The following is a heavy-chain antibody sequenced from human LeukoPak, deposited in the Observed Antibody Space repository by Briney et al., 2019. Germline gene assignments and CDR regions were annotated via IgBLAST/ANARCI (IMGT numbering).Heavy chain of an antibody. CDR1: GVNFDDYA. CDR2: ISWQADRI. Sequence: GGSLRLSCATSGVNFDDYAMHWVRQSPGKGLEWVSGISWQADRIGYADSVKGRFTISRDNAKNSLFLQMNSLRAEDMALYYCAKASPSSNWGFDHWGQGTLVTVSS. J-gene: IGHJ4*02. V-gene: IGHV3-9*03. CDR3: AKASPSSNWGFDH. D-gene: IGHD6-13*01.